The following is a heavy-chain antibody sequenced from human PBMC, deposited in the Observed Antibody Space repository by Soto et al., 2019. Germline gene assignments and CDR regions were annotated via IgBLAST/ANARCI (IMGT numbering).Heavy chain of an antibody. CDR3: ARGGTGTTGYYYYGMDV. CDR1: GFTFSSYG. V-gene: IGHV3-33*01. CDR2: IWYDGSNK. J-gene: IGHJ6*02. Sequence: GGSLRLSCAASGFTFSSYGMHWVRQAPGKGLEWVAVIWYDGSNKYYADSVKGRFTISRDNSKNTLYLQMNSLRAEDTAVYYCARGGTGTTGYYYYGMDVWGQGTTVTVSS. D-gene: IGHD1-7*01.